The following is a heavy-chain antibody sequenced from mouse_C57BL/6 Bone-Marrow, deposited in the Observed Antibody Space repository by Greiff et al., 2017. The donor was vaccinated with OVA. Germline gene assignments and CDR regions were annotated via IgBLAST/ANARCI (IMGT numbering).Heavy chain of an antibody. D-gene: IGHD1-1*01. Sequence: QVQLQQPGAELVRPGSSVKLSCKASGYTFTSYWMDWVKQRPGQGLEWIGNIYPSDSETHYNQKFKDKATLTVDKSSRTAYMQLSSLTSEDAAVYYGARRTTVVPGYFDYWGQGTTLTVSS. CDR1: GYTFTSYW. CDR2: IYPSDSET. CDR3: ARRTTVVPGYFDY. J-gene: IGHJ2*01. V-gene: IGHV1-61*01.